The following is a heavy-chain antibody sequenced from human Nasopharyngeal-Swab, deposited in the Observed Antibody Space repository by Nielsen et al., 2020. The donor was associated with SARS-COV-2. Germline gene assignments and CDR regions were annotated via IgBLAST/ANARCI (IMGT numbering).Heavy chain of an antibody. CDR2: IDPSDSYT. Sequence: GASLKISCKGSGYSFTSYWISWVRQMPGKGLEWMGRIDPSDSYTNYSPSFQGHVTISADKSISTAYLQWSSLKASDTAMYYCARQIRFLEWLPYYYYYMDVWGKGTTVPSP. CDR1: GYSFTSYW. J-gene: IGHJ6*03. V-gene: IGHV5-10-1*01. CDR3: ARQIRFLEWLPYYYYYMDV. D-gene: IGHD3-3*01.